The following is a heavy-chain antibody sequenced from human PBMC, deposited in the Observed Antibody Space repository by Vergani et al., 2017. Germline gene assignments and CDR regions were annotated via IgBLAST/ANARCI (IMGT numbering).Heavy chain of an antibody. Sequence: QVQLVQSGAEVKKPGASVKVSCKASGYTFTGYYMHWVRQAPGQGLEWMGWINPNSGGTNYAQKFQGWVTMTRDTSISTAYMELSRLRSDDTAVYYCARDVGGSITGTTFNYWGQGTLVTVSS. J-gene: IGHJ4*02. CDR3: ARDVGGSITGTTFNY. D-gene: IGHD1-20*01. V-gene: IGHV1-2*04. CDR1: GYTFTGYY. CDR2: INPNSGGT.